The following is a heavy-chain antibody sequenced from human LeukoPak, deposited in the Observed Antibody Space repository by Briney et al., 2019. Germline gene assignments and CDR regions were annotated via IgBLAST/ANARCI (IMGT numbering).Heavy chain of an antibody. Sequence: PSEALSLTCTVSGGSISSGGYYWSWIRQHTGKGLEWIGYIYYSGSTYYNPSLKSRVTISVDTSKNQFSLKLSSVTAADTAVYYSARGWFGEFNFDYWGQGTLATVSS. CDR1: GGSISSGGYY. J-gene: IGHJ4*02. CDR2: IYYSGST. D-gene: IGHD3-10*01. V-gene: IGHV4-31*03. CDR3: ARGWFGEFNFDY.